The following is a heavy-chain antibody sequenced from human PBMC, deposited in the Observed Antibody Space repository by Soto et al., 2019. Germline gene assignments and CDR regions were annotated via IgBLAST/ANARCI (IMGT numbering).Heavy chain of an antibody. CDR1: GGSITNSGYY. CDR3: ARQEGGSTYYRAYYFDY. J-gene: IGHJ4*02. D-gene: IGHD3-22*01. CDR2: IYYSGST. V-gene: IGHV4-39*01. Sequence: PSETLSLTCNVSGGSITNSGYYWGWIRQPPGKGLEWIGSIYYSGSTYDSPSLKSRVTISVDTSKNQFSLNLTTVTAADTAVYFCARQEGGSTYYRAYYFDYWGQGTLVTVSS.